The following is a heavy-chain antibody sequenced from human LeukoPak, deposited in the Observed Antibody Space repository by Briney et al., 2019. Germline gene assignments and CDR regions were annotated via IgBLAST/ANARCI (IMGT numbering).Heavy chain of an antibody. J-gene: IGHJ5*01. CDR3: SRVSHFSNSYTRLDS. Sequence: GGPLRPSGPASGFTFNIHRMHGVRQAPGKGWVGFSRVNNYGTTQNYPDSVKGRFTNPRDNDRNTLFLELGSLKAEDTGFYFWSRVSHFSNSYTRLDSWGQGTLLSVPS. V-gene: IGHV3-74*01. CDR2: VNNYGTTQ. CDR1: GFTFNIHR. D-gene: IGHD4-11*01.